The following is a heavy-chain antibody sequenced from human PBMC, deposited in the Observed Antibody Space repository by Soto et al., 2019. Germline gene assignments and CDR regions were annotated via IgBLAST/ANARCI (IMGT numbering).Heavy chain of an antibody. CDR1: GGSISSGDYY. Sequence: SETLSLTCTVSGGSISSGDYYWSWIRQPPGKGLEWIGYIYYSGSTYYNPSLKSRVTISVDTSKNQFSLKLSSVTAADTAVYYCARNRGYSYGWYFDYWGQGTRVTVSS. D-gene: IGHD5-18*01. J-gene: IGHJ4*02. CDR2: IYYSGST. V-gene: IGHV4-30-4*01. CDR3: ARNRGYSYGWYFDY.